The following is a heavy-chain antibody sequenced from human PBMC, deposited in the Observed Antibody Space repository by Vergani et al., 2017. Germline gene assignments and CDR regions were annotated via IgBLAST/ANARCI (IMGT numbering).Heavy chain of an antibody. Sequence: QVQLVESGGGVVQPGRSLRLSCAASGFRFSSYGMNWVRQAPGKGLEWVAVIWYDGSNKYYADYVKGRFTISRDNSQNTVNLQMNSLRVDDTAVYYCAKDLEGWNSISCSYYMDGWGKGSTVTV. J-gene: IGHJ6*03. V-gene: IGHV3-33*06. CDR1: GFRFSSYG. CDR2: IWYDGSNK. D-gene: IGHD2/OR15-2a*01. CDR3: AKDLEGWNSISCSYYMDG.